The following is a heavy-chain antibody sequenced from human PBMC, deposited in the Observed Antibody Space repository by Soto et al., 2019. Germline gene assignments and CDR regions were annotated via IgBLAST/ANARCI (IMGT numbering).Heavy chain of an antibody. CDR1: GGSMSSYY. J-gene: IGHJ5*02. CDR3: ARGHTIFGVVINNWFDP. CDR2: IYYSGST. D-gene: IGHD3-3*01. Sequence: SETLSLTCTVSGGSMSSYYWSWIRQPPGKGLECIGYIYYSGSTNYNPSLKSRVTISVDTSKNQFSLKLSSVTAADTAVYYCARGHTIFGVVINNWFDPWGQGTLVTVSS. V-gene: IGHV4-59*01.